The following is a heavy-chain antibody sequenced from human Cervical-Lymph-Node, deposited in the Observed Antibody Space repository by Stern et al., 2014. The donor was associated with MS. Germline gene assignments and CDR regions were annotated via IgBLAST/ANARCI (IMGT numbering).Heavy chain of an antibody. CDR1: GLTFSTSV. CDR2: VWNDGSKE. D-gene: IGHD2/OR15-2a*01. J-gene: IGHJ3*02. Sequence: VQLLESGGGVVQPGMSLRLSCVASGLTFSTSVMHWVRQAPGKGLEWVAVVWNDGSKEHFTESVKGRFSTSRDTAKNTLHLQMSSLRAEDTAVYFCATSTASDAFDIWGQGTLVTVSS. CDR3: ATSTASDAFDI. V-gene: IGHV3-33*01.